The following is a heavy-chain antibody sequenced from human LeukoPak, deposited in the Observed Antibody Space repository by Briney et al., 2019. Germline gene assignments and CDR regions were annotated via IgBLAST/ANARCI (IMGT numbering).Heavy chain of an antibody. CDR3: AREHDVLTGYSLDC. J-gene: IGHJ4*02. CDR2: INAGNGNT. Sequence: GASVKVSCKSSGYTFTTYAIHWVRQAPGQRLEYMGWINAGNGNTKYSQNFQGRVTITRDTSASTAYMELSSLRSEDTAVYYCAREHDVLTGYSLDCWGQGTLVTVSS. D-gene: IGHD3-9*01. CDR1: GYTFTTYA. V-gene: IGHV1-3*01.